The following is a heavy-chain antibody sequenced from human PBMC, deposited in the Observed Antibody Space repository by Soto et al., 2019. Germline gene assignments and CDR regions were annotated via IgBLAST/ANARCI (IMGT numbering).Heavy chain of an antibody. Sequence: EVQLVESGGGLVQPGGSLRLSCAASGFTFSSYEMNWVRQAPGKGLEWVSYISSSGSTIYYADSVKGRFTISRDNAKNSLYLQMNSLRAEDTAVYYGARDGADYDFWSGQVHSWGQGTLVTVSS. CDR2: ISSSGSTI. CDR3: ARDGADYDFWSGQVHS. CDR1: GFTFSSYE. V-gene: IGHV3-48*03. D-gene: IGHD3-3*01. J-gene: IGHJ4*02.